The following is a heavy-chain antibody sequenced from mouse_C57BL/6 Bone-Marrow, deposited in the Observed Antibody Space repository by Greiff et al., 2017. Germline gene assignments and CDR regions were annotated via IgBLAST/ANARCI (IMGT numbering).Heavy chain of an antibody. D-gene: IGHD3-2*02. Sequence: QVQLKQSGAELMKPGASVKLSCKATGYTFTGYWIEWVKQRPGHGLEWIGEILPGSGSTNYNEKFKGKATFTADTSSNTAYMQLSSLTTDDSAIYYCARSGLRLRDYYAMDYWGQGTSVTVSS. J-gene: IGHJ4*01. CDR2: ILPGSGST. CDR3: ARSGLRLRDYYAMDY. V-gene: IGHV1-9*01. CDR1: GYTFTGYW.